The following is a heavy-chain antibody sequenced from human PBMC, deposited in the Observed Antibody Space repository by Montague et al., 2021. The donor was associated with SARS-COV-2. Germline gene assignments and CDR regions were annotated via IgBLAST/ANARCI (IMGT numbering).Heavy chain of an antibody. J-gene: IGHJ4*02. CDR3: ARDRFDFGAGRQGTIDF. CDR1: GDSITNHY. Sequence: SETLSLTCSVSGDSITNHYWSWIRQTDGQGLEWIGRMHFTGKTNFSPYFSSRLTMSADTSKNQFSLTLTSVTAADTAIYFCARDRFDFGAGRQGTIDFWGQGTLVTVSS. V-gene: IGHV4-4*07. D-gene: IGHD3-10*01. CDR2: MHFTGKT.